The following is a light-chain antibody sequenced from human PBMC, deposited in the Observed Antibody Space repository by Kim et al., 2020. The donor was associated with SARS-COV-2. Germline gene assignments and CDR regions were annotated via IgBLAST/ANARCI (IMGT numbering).Light chain of an antibody. CDR2: DVS. V-gene: IGLV2-11*01. CDR1: SGDVGGYNY. CDR3: CSYAGSYTRV. J-gene: IGLJ3*02. Sequence: GQSVTISCTGTSGDVGGYNYVSGYQQHPGKAPKLMIYDVSKRPSGVPDRFSGSKSGNTASLTISGLQAEDEADYYCCSYAGSYTRVFGGGTQLTVL.